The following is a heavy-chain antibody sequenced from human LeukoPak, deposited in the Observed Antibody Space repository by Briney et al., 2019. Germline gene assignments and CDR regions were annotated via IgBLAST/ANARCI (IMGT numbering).Heavy chain of an antibody. V-gene: IGHV3-48*03. CDR2: ISSSGSTI. CDR3: ARGSTVVTQSS. D-gene: IGHD4-23*01. CDR1: GFTFSSYE. J-gene: IGHJ5*02. Sequence: GGSLRLSCAASGFTFSSYEMNGVRQAPGKGLEWVSYISSSGSTIYYADSVKGRFTISRDNAKNSLFLQMNSLRAEDTAVYYCARGSTVVTQSSWGQGTLVTVSS.